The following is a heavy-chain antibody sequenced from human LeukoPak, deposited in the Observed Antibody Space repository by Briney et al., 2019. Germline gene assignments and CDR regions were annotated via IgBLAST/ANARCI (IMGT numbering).Heavy chain of an antibody. Sequence: PGGSLRLSCAASGFTFSSYAMSWVRQAPGKGLEWVSAICGSGGSTYYADSVKGRFTISRDNSKNTLYLQMNSLRAEDTAVYYCAKDASYDYVWGSYRPNWFDPWGQGTLVTVSS. V-gene: IGHV3-23*01. CDR3: AKDASYDYVWGSYRPNWFDP. D-gene: IGHD3-16*02. CDR2: ICGSGGST. J-gene: IGHJ5*02. CDR1: GFTFSSYA.